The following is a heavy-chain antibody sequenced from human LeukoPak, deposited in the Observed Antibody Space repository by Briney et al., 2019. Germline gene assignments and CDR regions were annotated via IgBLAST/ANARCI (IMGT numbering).Heavy chain of an antibody. CDR1: GFTVSTNY. D-gene: IGHD3-10*01. CDR2: IYSDGRT. CDR3: ARDSGRFDVFDI. V-gene: IGHV3-53*01. Sequence: GGSLRLSCAASGFTVSTNYMSWVRQAPGKGLEWVSVIYSDGRTYYADSVKGRFTISRDNSKNTLYLQMNSLRAEDTAAYYCARDSGRFDVFDIWGQGTMVTISS. J-gene: IGHJ3*02.